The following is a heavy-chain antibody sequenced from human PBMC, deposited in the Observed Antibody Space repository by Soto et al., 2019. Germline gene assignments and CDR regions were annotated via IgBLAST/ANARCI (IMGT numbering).Heavy chain of an antibody. CDR1: GFTFSSYS. V-gene: IGHV3-48*01. CDR2: ISSSSSTI. D-gene: IGHD3-10*01. Sequence: GGSLRLSCAASGFTFSSYSMNWVRQAPGKGLEWVSYISSSSSTIYYADSVKGRFTISRDNAKNSLYLQMNSLRAEDTAVYYCARDLLHYYGSGSPTRGYWGQGTLVTVSS. J-gene: IGHJ4*02. CDR3: ARDLLHYYGSGSPTRGY.